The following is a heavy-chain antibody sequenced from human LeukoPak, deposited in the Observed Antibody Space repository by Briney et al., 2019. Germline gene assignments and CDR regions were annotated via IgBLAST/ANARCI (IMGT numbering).Heavy chain of an antibody. D-gene: IGHD3-3*01. V-gene: IGHV4-39*01. CDR3: ASQIQNYDFWSGYRNYMDV. CDR1: GGSISSSSYY. Sequence: SETLSLTCTVSGGSISSSSYYWGWIRQPPGKGLEWIGSIYYSGSTYYNPSLKSRVTISVDTSKNQFSLKLSSVTAADTAVYYCASQIQNYDFWSGYRNYMDVWGKGTTVTVSS. CDR2: IYYSGST. J-gene: IGHJ6*03.